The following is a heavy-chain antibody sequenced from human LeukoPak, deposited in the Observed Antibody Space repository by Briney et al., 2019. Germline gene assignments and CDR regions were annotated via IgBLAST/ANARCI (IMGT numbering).Heavy chain of an antibody. Sequence: QSGGSLRLSCAASGFTFSNAWMNWVRQAPGKGLEWVSAISGSGGSTYYADSVKGRFTISRDNSKNTLYLQMNSLRAEDTAVYYCAKDVHMVRGAYWRAFDYWGQGTLVTVSS. CDR3: AKDVHMVRGAYWRAFDY. CDR2: ISGSGGST. D-gene: IGHD3-10*01. CDR1: GFTFSNAW. V-gene: IGHV3-23*01. J-gene: IGHJ4*02.